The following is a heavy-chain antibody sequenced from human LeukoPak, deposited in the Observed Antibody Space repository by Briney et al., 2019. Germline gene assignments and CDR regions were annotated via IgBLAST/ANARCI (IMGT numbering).Heavy chain of an antibody. V-gene: IGHV4-4*07. CDR2: IYTSGST. CDR3: ARMGMVRAKPTYYYYYYMDV. D-gene: IGHD3-10*01. CDR1: GGSISSYY. Sequence: PSETLSLTCTVSGGSISSYYWSWIRQPAGKGLEWIGRIYTSGSTNYNPFLKRRVTMSVDTSKNQFSLKPSSVTAADTAVYYCARMGMVRAKPTYYYYYYMDVWGKGTTVTISS. J-gene: IGHJ6*03.